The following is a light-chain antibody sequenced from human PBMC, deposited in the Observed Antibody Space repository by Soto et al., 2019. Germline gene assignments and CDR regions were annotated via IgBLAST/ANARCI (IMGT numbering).Light chain of an antibody. CDR2: EGN. CDR1: SSAVGSYHL. V-gene: IGLV2-23*01. J-gene: IGLJ3*02. CDR3: CSCTGRSTS. Sequence: QSVLTQPASVSGSPGQSITLSCAGASSAVGSYHLVSWYQQYPGKAPKLIIYEGNKRPSGVSNRFSGSGAGNTASLTISGLQAEDAADYYCCSCTGRSTSFGGGTKVTVL.